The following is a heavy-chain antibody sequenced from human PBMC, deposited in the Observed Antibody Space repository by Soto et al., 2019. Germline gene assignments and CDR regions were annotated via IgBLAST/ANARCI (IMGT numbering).Heavy chain of an antibody. Sequence: EVQLVESGEGLVQPGGSLRLSCAASGFTFSNYWMNWVRQAPGGGLEWVANIKEDGTEKTYVDSVEGRFTISRDNAKNSLDLQMNSLRVGDTAMYYCARGPLDYWGQGTLVTVSS. CDR3: ARGPLDY. J-gene: IGHJ4*02. CDR2: IKEDGTEK. V-gene: IGHV3-7*03. CDR1: GFTFSNYW.